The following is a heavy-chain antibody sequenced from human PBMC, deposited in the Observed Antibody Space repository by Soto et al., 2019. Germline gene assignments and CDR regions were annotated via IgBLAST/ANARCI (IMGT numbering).Heavy chain of an antibody. Sequence: QVQLVQSGAEVKKPGASVKVSCKASGYTFTSYGISWVRQAPGQGLEWMGWISAYNGNTNYAQKLQGRVTMTTDTSTGTADMEFRSLRSDDTAVYYCARILLVLEWLDAFDIWGQGTMVTVSS. V-gene: IGHV1-18*01. CDR3: ARILLVLEWLDAFDI. CDR2: ISAYNGNT. D-gene: IGHD3-3*01. CDR1: GYTFTSYG. J-gene: IGHJ3*02.